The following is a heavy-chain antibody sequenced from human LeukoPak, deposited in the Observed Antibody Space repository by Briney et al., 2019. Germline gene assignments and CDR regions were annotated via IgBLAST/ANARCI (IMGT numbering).Heavy chain of an antibody. V-gene: IGHV4-34*01. CDR3: ARVGDYYYYYMDV. D-gene: IGHD2-15*01. CDR2: INHSGST. Sequence: SETLSLTCAVYGGSFSGYYWSWIRQPPGKGLEWIGEINHSGSTNYNPSLKSRVTISVDTSKNQFSLKLSSVTAADTAVYYCARVGDYYYYYMDVWGKGTTVTISS. CDR1: GGSFSGYY. J-gene: IGHJ6*03.